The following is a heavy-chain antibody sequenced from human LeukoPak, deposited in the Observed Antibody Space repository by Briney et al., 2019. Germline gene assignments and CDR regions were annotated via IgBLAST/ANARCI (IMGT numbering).Heavy chain of an antibody. CDR3: ATGSHVRVYVSSAYYGHY. J-gene: IGHJ4*02. CDR2: INTNSGAT. Sequence: ASVKVSCKASGYTFTGYYMHWVRQAPGHGLDYMGWINTNSGATNYAQNFQGRVTMTRDTSISTAYMELSSLRSEDTAIYYCATGSHVRVYVSSAYYGHYWGQGTLVTVSS. D-gene: IGHD3-22*01. V-gene: IGHV1-2*02. CDR1: GYTFTGYY.